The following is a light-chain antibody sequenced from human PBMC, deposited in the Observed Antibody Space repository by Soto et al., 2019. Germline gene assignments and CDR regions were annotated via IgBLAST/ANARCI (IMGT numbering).Light chain of an antibody. CDR3: AAWDDSLNGGV. CDR2: SNN. CDR1: SSNIGSNT. V-gene: IGLV1-44*01. Sequence: QSVLTQPPSASGTPGQRVTISCSGSSSNIGSNTINWYQQFPGTAPKLLIYSNNQRPSGVPDRFSGSKSGTSASLAISGLQSEDKANYYCAAWDDSLNGGVFGGGTKLTVL. J-gene: IGLJ3*02.